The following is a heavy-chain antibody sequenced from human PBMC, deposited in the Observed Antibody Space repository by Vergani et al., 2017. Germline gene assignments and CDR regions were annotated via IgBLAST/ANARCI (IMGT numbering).Heavy chain of an antibody. CDR3: ATDIQQEGDY. CDR1: GFIFSDHY. D-gene: IGHD2-21*01. J-gene: IGHJ4*02. Sequence: VQVVESGGGLVQPGGSLRLSCAASGFIFSDHYMDWVRQAPGKGLEWMGGFDPEDGETIYAQKFQGRVTMTEDTSTDTAYMELSSLRSEDTAVYYCATDIQQEGDYWGQGTLVTVSS. CDR2: FDPEDGET. V-gene: IGHV1-24*01.